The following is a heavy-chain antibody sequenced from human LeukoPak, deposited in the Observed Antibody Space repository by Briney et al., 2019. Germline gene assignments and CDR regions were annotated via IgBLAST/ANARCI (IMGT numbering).Heavy chain of an antibody. V-gene: IGHV4-61*02. J-gene: IGHJ4*02. D-gene: IGHD5-24*01. Sequence: PSETLSLTCTVSGGSISSGNYQYYWGWIRQPAGKGLEWIGRIYTSGSTNYNPSLKSRVTISVDTSKNQFSLKLSSVTAADTAVYYCARDQGDGYTHWGQGTLVTVSS. CDR2: IYTSGST. CDR3: ARDQGDGYTH. CDR1: GGSISSGNYQYY.